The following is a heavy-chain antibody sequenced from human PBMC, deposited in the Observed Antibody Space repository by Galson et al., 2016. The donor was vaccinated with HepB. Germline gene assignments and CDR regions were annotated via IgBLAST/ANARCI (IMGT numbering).Heavy chain of an antibody. D-gene: IGHD1-1*01. CDR2: IDEEGSET. Sequence: SLRLSCAASGFIFSDDWMHWVRQTAGRGLVYIAHIDEEGSETSYADSVKGRFTISIDNAKNTVFLQMNRLRADDTAVYFCAKGGPQGTGTLDSWGQGTQVTVSS. CDR3: AKGGPQGTGTLDS. V-gene: IGHV3-74*01. CDR1: GFIFSDDW. J-gene: IGHJ4*02.